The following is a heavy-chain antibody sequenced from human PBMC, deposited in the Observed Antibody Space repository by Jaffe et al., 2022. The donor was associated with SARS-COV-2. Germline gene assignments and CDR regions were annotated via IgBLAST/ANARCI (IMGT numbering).Heavy chain of an antibody. CDR2: ISANGDTT. D-gene: IGHD1-26*01. V-gene: IGHV3-64D*09. Sequence: EVQLVESGGALVQPGGSLRLSCSASGFTFNNYFMHWVRQAPGKGPEHISTISANGDTTIYADSVKGRFTIFRDNSKNTLYLQLSSLRAGDTAVYYCVKDRSGTWSFDYWGQGTLVTVSS. CDR1: GFTFNNYF. J-gene: IGHJ4*02. CDR3: VKDRSGTWSFDY.